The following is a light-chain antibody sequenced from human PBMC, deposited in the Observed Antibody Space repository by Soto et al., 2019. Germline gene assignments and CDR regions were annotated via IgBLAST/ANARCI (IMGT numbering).Light chain of an antibody. CDR1: QGISSA. J-gene: IGKJ5*01. CDR3: QQFNSYPLT. Sequence: AIQLTQSPSSLSASVGDRVTITCRASQGISSALAWYQQKPGKAPKLLIYDASRLESGVPSRFSGSGSGTDFTLTISSLQPADFATYYCQQFNSYPLTFGQGTRLEIK. V-gene: IGKV1-13*02. CDR2: DAS.